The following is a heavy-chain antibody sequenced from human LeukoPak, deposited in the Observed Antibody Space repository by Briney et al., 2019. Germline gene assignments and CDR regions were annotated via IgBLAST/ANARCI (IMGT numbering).Heavy chain of an antibody. D-gene: IGHD3-3*01. J-gene: IGHJ4*02. Sequence: GASVKVSCKASGYTCTNYGISWVRQAPGQGLEWMGWISAYSGDTNYAQNLQGRVTMTTDASTSTAYMELRSLKSDDTAVYYCATVLRFLEWLPPDYWGQGTLVTVSS. CDR3: ATVLRFLEWLPPDY. V-gene: IGHV1-18*01. CDR2: ISAYSGDT. CDR1: GYTCTNYG.